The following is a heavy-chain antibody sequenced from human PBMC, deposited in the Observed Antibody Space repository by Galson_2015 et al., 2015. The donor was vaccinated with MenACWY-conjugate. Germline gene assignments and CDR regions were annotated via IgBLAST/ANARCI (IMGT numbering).Heavy chain of an antibody. Sequence: SLRLSCAASGFVFSSYTMHWVRQAPGEGLECISTISPSGSNTFYADSAKGRFSISRDNSKTTVYLHMSSLRPEDTAVYYCVKAWCSSDWYSLYNFLFQHWGQGTQVIVSS. CDR1: GFVFSSYT. V-gene: IGHV3-64D*09. CDR3: VKAWCSSDWYSLYNFLFQH. CDR2: ISPSGSNT. D-gene: IGHD6-19*01. J-gene: IGHJ1*01.